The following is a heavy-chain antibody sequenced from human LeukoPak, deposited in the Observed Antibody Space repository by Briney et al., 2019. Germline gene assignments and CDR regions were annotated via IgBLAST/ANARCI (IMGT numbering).Heavy chain of an antibody. J-gene: IGHJ4*02. CDR3: TRKGYAFDY. D-gene: IGHD2-8*01. V-gene: IGHV5-51*01. CDR1: GYIFTSYW. Sequence: GESLKISCKVSGYIFTSYWFGWVRQMPGKGLEWMGIIYPGDSDTRYSPSFQGQVTISVDKSISTAYLQWSSLKASDTAMYYCTRKGYAFDYWGQGTLVTVSS. CDR2: IYPGDSDT.